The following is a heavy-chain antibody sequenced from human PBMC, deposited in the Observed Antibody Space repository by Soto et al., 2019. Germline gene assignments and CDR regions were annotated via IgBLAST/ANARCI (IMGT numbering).Heavy chain of an antibody. CDR1: GFTFSNYG. D-gene: IGHD6-6*01. CDR3: ARGGAARPDY. CDR2: ISSSSSNI. Sequence: EVQLVESGGGLVQLGGSLRLSCAASGFTFSNYGMNWVRQAPGKGPEWVSYISSSSSNINYTNSVKGRFTISRDNAKNPLYLQMNSLRDEDTAVYYCARGGAARPDYWGQGTLVTVSS. J-gene: IGHJ4*02. V-gene: IGHV3-48*02.